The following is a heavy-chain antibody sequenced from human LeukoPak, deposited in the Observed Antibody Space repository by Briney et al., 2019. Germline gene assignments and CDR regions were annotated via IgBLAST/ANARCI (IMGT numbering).Heavy chain of an antibody. V-gene: IGHV3-23*01. CDR3: AKDLRSGNHAFDI. J-gene: IGHJ3*02. CDR2: ISGSGGST. D-gene: IGHD3-3*01. CDR1: GFTFSSYA. Sequence: GGSLRLSCAASGFTFSSYAMSWVRQAPGKGLEWVSAISGSGGSTYYADSVKGRFTISRDNSKNTLNLQMNSLRAEDTAVYYCAKDLRSGNHAFDIWGQGTMVTVSS.